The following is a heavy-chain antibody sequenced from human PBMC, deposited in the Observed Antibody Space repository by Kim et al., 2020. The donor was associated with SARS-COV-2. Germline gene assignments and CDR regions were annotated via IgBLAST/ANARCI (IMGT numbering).Heavy chain of an antibody. CDR1: GGSMSSYY. CDR3: ARVVREYYMDV. J-gene: IGHJ6*03. CDR2: IYYTGRSA. Sequence: SETLSLTCSVSGGSMSSYYWSWIRQPPGKGREWVGYIYYTGRSAKYNPSLKSRVTMSAEASKYEVSQKLMSVNAEDTAGYYCARVVREYYMDVWGTGTTVTISS. D-gene: IGHD3-10*01. V-gene: IGHV4-59*08.